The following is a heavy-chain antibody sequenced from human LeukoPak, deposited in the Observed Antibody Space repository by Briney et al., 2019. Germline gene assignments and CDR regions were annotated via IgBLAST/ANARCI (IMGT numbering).Heavy chain of an antibody. CDR3: ARDRRGSVPEDY. CDR1: GGTFSSYA. CDR2: IIPIFGTA. V-gene: IGHV1-69*05. D-gene: IGHD3-10*01. J-gene: IGHJ4*02. Sequence: ASVKVSCKASGGTFSSYAISWVRQAPGQGLEWMGGIIPIFGTANYAQKFQGRVTMTRDTSTSTVYMELSSLRSEDTAVYYCARDRRGSVPEDYWGQGTLVTVSS.